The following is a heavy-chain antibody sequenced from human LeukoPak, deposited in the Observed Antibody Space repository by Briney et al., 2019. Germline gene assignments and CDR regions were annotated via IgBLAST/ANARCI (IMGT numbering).Heavy chain of an antibody. Sequence: ASAKVSCKASGYTFTSYYMHWVRQAPGQGLEWMGMIYPSGGSTSYAQKFQGRVTMTRDTSTSIVYMKMSSLRSEDTAVYYCARLYDISNSWFDPWGQGTLVSVSS. CDR2: IYPSGGST. D-gene: IGHD3-9*01. V-gene: IGHV1-46*03. CDR3: ARLYDISNSWFDP. CDR1: GYTFTSYY. J-gene: IGHJ5*02.